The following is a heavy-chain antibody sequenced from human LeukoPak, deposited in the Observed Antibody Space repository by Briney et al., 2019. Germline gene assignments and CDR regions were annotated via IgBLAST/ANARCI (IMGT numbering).Heavy chain of an antibody. D-gene: IGHD3-10*01. V-gene: IGHV3-30*18. CDR3: AKDAYYSSGTYADY. J-gene: IGHJ4*02. CDR1: GFTFSSYN. Sequence: PGGSLRLSCAASGFTFSSYNMNWVRQAPGKGLEWVAVTSKDGNNKYYADSVKGRFTISRDNSKDTLYLQMNSLRVEDTALYYCAKDAYYSSGTYADYWGQGTLVTVSS. CDR2: TSKDGNNK.